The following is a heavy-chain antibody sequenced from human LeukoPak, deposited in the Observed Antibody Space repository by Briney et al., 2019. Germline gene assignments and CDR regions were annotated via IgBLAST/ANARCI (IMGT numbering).Heavy chain of an antibody. CDR1: GYTFTDYY. Sequence: ASVKVSCKASGYTFTDYYMHWVRQAPGQGLEWMGWLNPNSGGTNYAQKFQGRVTMTRDTSISKAYMELSRLRSDDTAVYYCARWGGYCSGGSCYTPRYYYGMDVWGQGATVTVSS. V-gene: IGHV1-2*02. CDR2: LNPNSGGT. J-gene: IGHJ6*02. D-gene: IGHD2-15*01. CDR3: ARWGGYCSGGSCYTPRYYYGMDV.